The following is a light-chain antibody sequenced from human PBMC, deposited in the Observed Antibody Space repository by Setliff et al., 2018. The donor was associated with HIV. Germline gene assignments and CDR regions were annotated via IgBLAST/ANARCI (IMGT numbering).Light chain of an antibody. V-gene: IGLV2-23*02. Sequence: QSALAQPASVSGSPGQSITISCTGTSSDVGGYNYVSWYQQHPGKAPKLMIYDVSKRPSGVSNRFSGSKSGNTASLTISGLQAEDEADYYCCSYAGSSTSYVFGTGTRSPS. J-gene: IGLJ1*01. CDR3: CSYAGSSTSYV. CDR2: DVS. CDR1: SSDVGGYNY.